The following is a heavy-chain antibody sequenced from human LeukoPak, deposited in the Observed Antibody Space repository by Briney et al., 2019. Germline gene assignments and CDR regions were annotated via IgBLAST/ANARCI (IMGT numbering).Heavy chain of an antibody. J-gene: IGHJ6*02. Sequence: GGSLRLSCAASGFTFSDSWMSWVRQAPGKGLERVANMNHDGSEKDYVDSVKGRFTISRDNARNSLYLQMGSLRGEDTAVYYCATYTHWVAGDVWGQGTTVTVSS. CDR2: MNHDGSEK. CDR1: GFTFSDSW. CDR3: ATYTHWVAGDV. D-gene: IGHD3-16*01. V-gene: IGHV3-7*01.